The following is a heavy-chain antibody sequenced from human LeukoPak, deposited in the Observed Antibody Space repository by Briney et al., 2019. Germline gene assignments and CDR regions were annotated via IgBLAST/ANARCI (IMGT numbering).Heavy chain of an antibody. Sequence: SETLSLTCTVSGGSISSGDYYWSWIRQPPGKGLEWIGYIYYSGSTYYNPSLKSRVTISVDTSKNQFSLKLGSVTAADTAVYYCAREEDCSSTSCYGNWFDPWGQGTLVTVSS. J-gene: IGHJ5*02. V-gene: IGHV4-30-4*08. CDR1: GGSISSGDYY. CDR3: AREEDCSSTSCYGNWFDP. D-gene: IGHD2-2*01. CDR2: IYYSGST.